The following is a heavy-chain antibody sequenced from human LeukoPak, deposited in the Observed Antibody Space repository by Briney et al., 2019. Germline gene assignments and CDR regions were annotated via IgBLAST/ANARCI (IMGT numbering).Heavy chain of an antibody. V-gene: IGHV3-7*01. J-gene: IGHJ4*02. CDR3: ARSAFPADY. CDR1: GFTFSSYW. D-gene: IGHD2/OR15-2a*01. Sequence: GGSLRLSCTGSGFTFSSYWMTRVRQAPGKGLEWVANIKHDAREKYYVDSVMGRFTISRDNAKNSVFLQMNSLRAEDTALYYCARSAFPADYWGQGILVTVSS. CDR2: IKHDAREK.